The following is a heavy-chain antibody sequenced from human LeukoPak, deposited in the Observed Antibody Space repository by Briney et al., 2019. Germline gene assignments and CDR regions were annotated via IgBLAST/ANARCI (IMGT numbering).Heavy chain of an antibody. CDR3: ARDLGLHLSWFDP. CDR1: GGSISSYY. D-gene: IGHD4-11*01. J-gene: IGHJ5*02. CDR2: IYYSGST. V-gene: IGHV4-59*01. Sequence: SETLSLTCTVSGGSISSYYWSWIRQPPGKGLEWIGYIYYSGSTNYNPSLKSRVTISVDTSKNQFSLKLSSVTAADTAVYYCARDLGLHLSWFDPWGQGTLVTVSS.